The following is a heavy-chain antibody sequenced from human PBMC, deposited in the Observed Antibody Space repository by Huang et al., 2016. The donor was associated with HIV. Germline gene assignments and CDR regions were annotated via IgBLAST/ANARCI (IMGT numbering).Heavy chain of an antibody. CDR3: ARLPFDYVWGTQRQTALDELDV. J-gene: IGHJ3*01. CDR1: GGSVNSGYYY. Sequence: QLQLQESGPGLVRPSETLSLTCSVSGGSVNSGYYYWGWIRQPPGKGLEWFASVFYGGNTFYHPSLKSRVSMSVDTSKKRFSLNLSSVTAADTAVYFCARLPFDYVWGTQRQTALDELDVWGQGTMVTVSS. V-gene: IGHV4-39*01. D-gene: IGHD3-16*01. CDR2: VFYGGNT.